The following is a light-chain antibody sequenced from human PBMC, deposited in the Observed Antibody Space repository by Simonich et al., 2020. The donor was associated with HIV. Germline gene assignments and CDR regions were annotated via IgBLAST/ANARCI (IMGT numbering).Light chain of an antibody. Sequence: DIVMTQSPDSLAVSLGERATINCKSSQSVLYSSNNKNYLAWYQQKPGQPPKLLIYWAATRESGVPDRFSGSGSGTDFTLTISSLQAEDVAVYYCQQYYIIHPGYTFGQGTKLEIK. CDR3: QQYYIIHPGYT. CDR1: QSVLYSSNNKNY. CDR2: WAA. V-gene: IGKV4-1*01. J-gene: IGKJ2*01.